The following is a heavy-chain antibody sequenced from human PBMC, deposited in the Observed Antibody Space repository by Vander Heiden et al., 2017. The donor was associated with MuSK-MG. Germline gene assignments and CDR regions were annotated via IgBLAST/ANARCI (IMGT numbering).Heavy chain of an antibody. CDR3: VRAIAAADSY. V-gene: IGHV3-7*01. CDR1: GLTFSPYW. Sequence: EVQLVESGGGLVQPGGSRRLPCVASGLTFSPYWVSWVRQAPGKGLEWVANINEDGSKSYYIDSVKGRFTISRDNAKNSVYLQMNSLRAEDTAVYHCVRAIAAADSYWGLGTLVSVSS. D-gene: IGHD6-13*01. CDR2: INEDGSKS. J-gene: IGHJ4*02.